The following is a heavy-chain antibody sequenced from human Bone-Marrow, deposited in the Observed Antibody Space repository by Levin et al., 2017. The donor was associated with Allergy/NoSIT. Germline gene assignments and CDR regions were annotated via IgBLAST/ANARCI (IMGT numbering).Heavy chain of an antibody. CDR2: TYPRDSDT. Sequence: RSGGSLRLSCRASGYSFTDFWIGWVRQVPGKGLEWMGTTYPRDSDTRYNPSFQGQVTISADKSTNTAYLQWRSLKASDTAIYYCARRKSTAGVDEGGLDNWGQGTLITVSS. CDR3: ARRKSTAGVDEGGLDN. J-gene: IGHJ4*02. D-gene: IGHD6-13*01. V-gene: IGHV5-51*01. CDR1: GYSFTDFW.